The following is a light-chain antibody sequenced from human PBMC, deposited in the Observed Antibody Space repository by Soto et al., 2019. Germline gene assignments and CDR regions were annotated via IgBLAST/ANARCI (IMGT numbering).Light chain of an antibody. V-gene: IGLV3-9*01. J-gene: IGLJ2*01. Sequence: SYELTQPLSVSVALGQRARITCGGNNIGSKNVHWYQQKPGQAPVLVIYRDSNRPSGIPERFSGSNSGNTATLTISRAQAGDEADYYCQVWDSSKEVFGGGTKLTVL. CDR3: QVWDSSKEV. CDR2: RDS. CDR1: NIGSKN.